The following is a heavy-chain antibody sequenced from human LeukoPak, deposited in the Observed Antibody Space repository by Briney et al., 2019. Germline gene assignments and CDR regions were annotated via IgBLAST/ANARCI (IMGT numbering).Heavy chain of an antibody. Sequence: PSETLSLTCTVSGHSMSSFNWTWIRQPAGKGLEWIGHMYITGDTYYNPSLESRGSLSIDTSKNQFSLKLTSVTAADTAVYYCARSSNYASDIWGQGTMVSVSS. CDR3: ARSSNYASDI. V-gene: IGHV4-4*07. J-gene: IGHJ3*02. CDR1: GHSMSSFN. CDR2: MYITGDT. D-gene: IGHD2-2*01.